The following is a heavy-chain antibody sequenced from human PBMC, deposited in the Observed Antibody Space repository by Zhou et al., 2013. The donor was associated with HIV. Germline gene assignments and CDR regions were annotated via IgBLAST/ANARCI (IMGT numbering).Heavy chain of an antibody. V-gene: IGHV4-34*01. CDR3: ARRLRGGRTFDS. J-gene: IGHJ4*02. D-gene: IGHD3-16*01. CDR2: INHSGTT. CDR1: GGSFGGYF. Sequence: VQLQQWGAGLLKPSETLSLTCAVYGGSFGGYFWSWIRQPPGKGLEWIGEINHSGTTNFNPSLKSRVTISVDTSKNQFSLKLNSVTAADTAMYYCARRLRGGRTFDSWGQGTLVTVSS.